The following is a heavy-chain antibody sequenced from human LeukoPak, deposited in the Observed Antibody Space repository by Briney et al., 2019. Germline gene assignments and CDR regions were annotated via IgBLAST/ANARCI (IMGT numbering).Heavy chain of an antibody. CDR2: INPTSGDT. V-gene: IGHV1-8*01. Sequence: ASVKASCTASRYTFSDYEVNWVRQAPGQRLEWMGWINPTSGDTGYAQKFQGRVTMTRSMSKNTAYMELSRLRSEDTAVYFCARVVMKAFYYYYMDVWGKGTTIIISS. CDR3: ARVVMKAFYYYYMDV. J-gene: IGHJ6*03. CDR1: RYTFSDYE. D-gene: IGHD2-21*01.